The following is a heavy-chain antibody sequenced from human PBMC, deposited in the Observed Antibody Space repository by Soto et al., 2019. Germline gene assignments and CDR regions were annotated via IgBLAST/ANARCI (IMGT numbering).Heavy chain of an antibody. J-gene: IGHJ5*02. D-gene: IGHD3-9*01. CDR2: IYWDDDK. CDR3: AHTPGYDILTGEQNWFDP. Sequence: SGPTLVNPTQTLTLTCTFFGFSLSTSGVGVGWIRKPPGKALEWLALIYWDDDKRYSPSLKSRLTITKDTSKNQVVLTMTNMDPVDTATYYCAHTPGYDILTGEQNWFDPWGQGTLVTVSS. CDR1: GFSLSTSGVG. V-gene: IGHV2-5*02.